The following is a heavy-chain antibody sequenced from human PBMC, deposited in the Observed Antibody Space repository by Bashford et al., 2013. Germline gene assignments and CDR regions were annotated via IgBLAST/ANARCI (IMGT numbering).Heavy chain of an antibody. Sequence: GESLKISCKGSGYSFTSYWISWVRQMPGKGLEWMGRIDPSDSYTNYSPSFQGHVTISADKSISTAYLQWSSLKASDTAMYYCARRVHCSSTSCYGDWFDPWGQGTLVTVSS. D-gene: IGHD2-2*01. CDR2: IDPSDSYT. CDR3: ARRVHCSSTSCYGDWFDP. V-gene: IGHV5-10-1*01. J-gene: IGHJ5*02. CDR1: GYSFTSYW.